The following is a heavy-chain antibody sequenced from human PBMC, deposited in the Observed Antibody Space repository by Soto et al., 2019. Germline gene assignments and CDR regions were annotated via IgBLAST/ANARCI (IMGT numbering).Heavy chain of an antibody. V-gene: IGHV3-53*01. CDR3: ARDRSDSSRADSFDI. CDR1: GFSVSDTY. CDR2: IYRGVST. D-gene: IGHD6-25*01. J-gene: IGHJ3*02. Sequence: EVQLVESGGGLIQPGGSLRLSCAVSGFSVSDTYMSWVRQAPGKGLEWVSVIYRGVSTFYADSVKGRFTISRDNSKNTVYLQLNNLRAEDTAVYYCARDRSDSSRADSFDIWGQGTMVTVSS.